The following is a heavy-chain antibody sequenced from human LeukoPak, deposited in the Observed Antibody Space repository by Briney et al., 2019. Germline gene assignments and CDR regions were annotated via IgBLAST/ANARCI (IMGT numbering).Heavy chain of an antibody. V-gene: IGHV3-23*01. CDR2: LSGSGENT. Sequence: GGSLRLSCAASGFTFSAYVMSWVRQAPGKGLEWVSGLSGSGENTYYADSVRGRFPISRDNSKSTVYLQMNSLRVEDTAVYYCAKGAYTYQGGFFDFWGQGTLVTVSS. CDR1: GFTFSAYV. D-gene: IGHD3-16*01. CDR3: AKGAYTYQGGFFDF. J-gene: IGHJ4*02.